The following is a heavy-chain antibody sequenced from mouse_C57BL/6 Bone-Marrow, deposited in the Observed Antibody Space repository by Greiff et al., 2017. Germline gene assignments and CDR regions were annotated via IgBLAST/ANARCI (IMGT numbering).Heavy chain of an antibody. V-gene: IGHV5-4*01. Sequence: EVQVVESGGGLVKPGGSLKLSCAASGFTFSSYAMSWVRQTPEKRLEWVATISDGGSYTYYPDNVKGRFTISRDNAKNNLYLQMSNLKSEDTAMYYCARVPPDDYEEGGYAMDYWGQGTSVTVSS. J-gene: IGHJ4*01. CDR3: ARVPPDDYEEGGYAMDY. D-gene: IGHD2-4*01. CDR1: GFTFSSYA. CDR2: ISDGGSYT.